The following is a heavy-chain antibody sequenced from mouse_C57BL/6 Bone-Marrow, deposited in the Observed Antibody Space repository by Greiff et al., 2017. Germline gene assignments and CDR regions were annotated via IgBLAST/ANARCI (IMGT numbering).Heavy chain of an antibody. CDR2: ISSGGSYT. V-gene: IGHV5-6*01. CDR3: AIRWLLFFDY. D-gene: IGHD2-3*01. J-gene: IGHJ2*01. CDR1: GFTFSSYG. Sequence: EVQLVESGGDLVKPGGSLKLSCAASGFTFSSYGMSWVRQTPDKRLEWVATISSGGSYTYYPDSVKGRFTISRDNAKNTLYLQMSSLKSEDTAMYYCAIRWLLFFDYWGQGTTLTVSS.